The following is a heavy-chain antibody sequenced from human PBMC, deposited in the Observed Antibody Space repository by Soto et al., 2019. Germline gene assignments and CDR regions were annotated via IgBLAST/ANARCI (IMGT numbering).Heavy chain of an antibody. D-gene: IGHD3-22*01. J-gene: IGHJ5*01. Sequence: ALVKLSCKASGYTTTSYGISMVRQAPGQGLELVGWLRAHNGDTRYAQNLQGRITMTKDTFTNTAYMELTSMTSDDTAVYYCARDWSLPYDSIGMLWFNW. CDR3: ARDWSLPYDSIGMLWFNW. V-gene: IGHV1-18*01. CDR1: GYTTTSYG. CDR2: LRAHNGDT.